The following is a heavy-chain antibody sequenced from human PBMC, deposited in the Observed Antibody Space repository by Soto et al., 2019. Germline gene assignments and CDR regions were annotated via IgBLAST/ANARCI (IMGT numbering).Heavy chain of an antibody. D-gene: IGHD5-18*01. CDR1: GYTLTELS. CDR3: ATAPVDTAMVTSGDPFDP. J-gene: IGHJ5*02. CDR2: FDPEDGET. V-gene: IGHV1-24*01. Sequence: ASVKVSCKVSGYTLTELSMHWVRQAPGKGLEWMGGFDPEDGETIYAQKFQGRVTMTEDTSTDTAYMELSSLRSEDTAVYYCATAPVDTAMVTSGDPFDPWGQGTLVTVSS.